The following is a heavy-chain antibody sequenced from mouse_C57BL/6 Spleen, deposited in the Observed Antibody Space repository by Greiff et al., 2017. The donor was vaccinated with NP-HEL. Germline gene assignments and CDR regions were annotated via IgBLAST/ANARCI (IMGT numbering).Heavy chain of an antibody. Sequence: VQLQQSGPELVKPGASVKIPCKASGYTFTDYNMDWVKQSHGKSLEWIGDINPNNGGTIYNQKFKGKATLTVDKSSSTAYMELRSLTSEDTAVYYCARLDDYDVGWYFDVWGTGTTVTVSS. V-gene: IGHV1-18*01. J-gene: IGHJ1*03. CDR2: INPNNGGT. CDR1: GYTFTDYN. CDR3: ARLDDYDVGWYFDV. D-gene: IGHD2-4*01.